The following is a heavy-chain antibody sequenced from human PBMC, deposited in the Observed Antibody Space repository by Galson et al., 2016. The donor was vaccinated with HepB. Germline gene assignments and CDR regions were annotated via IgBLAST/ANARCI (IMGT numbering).Heavy chain of an antibody. D-gene: IGHD1-26*01. Sequence: SVKVSCKASGYTFSSYAMHWVRQAPGQRLEWMGWINTANGNTKYSQKLQGRVTITRDTSASTAYMELSSLKSEDTAVYYCARGILSGSYSTGWYYFDYWGQGILVTVSS. CDR1: GYTFSSYA. J-gene: IGHJ4*02. V-gene: IGHV1-3*04. CDR2: INTANGNT. CDR3: ARGILSGSYSTGWYYFDY.